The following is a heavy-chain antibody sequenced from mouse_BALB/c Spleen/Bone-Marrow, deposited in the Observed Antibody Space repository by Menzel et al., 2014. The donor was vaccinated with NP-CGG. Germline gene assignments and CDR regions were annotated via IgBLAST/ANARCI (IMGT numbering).Heavy chain of an antibody. Sequence: DVKLVESGGGLVQPGGSRKLSCAASGFTFSSFGMHWVRQAPEKGLEWVAYISSGSGTIYYGDTVMGRFTISRDNPKNTLFLQMTSLRSEDTATYYCVRSGSSSGYFDYWGQGTTLTVSS. D-gene: IGHD1-1*01. CDR3: VRSGSSSGYFDY. CDR1: GFTFSSFG. V-gene: IGHV5-17*02. J-gene: IGHJ2*01. CDR2: ISSGSGTI.